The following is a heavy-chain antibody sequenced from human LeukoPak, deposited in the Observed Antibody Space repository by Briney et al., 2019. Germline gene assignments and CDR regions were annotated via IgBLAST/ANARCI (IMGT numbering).Heavy chain of an antibody. D-gene: IGHD2-2*01. CDR1: GGSISSYY. V-gene: IGHV4-38-2*02. Sequence: SETLSLTCTVSGGSISSYYWSWIRQPPGKGLEWIGSIYHSGSTYYNPSLKSRVTISVDTSKNQFSLKLSSVTAADTAVYYCARAGLGYCSSTSCYATNFDYWGQGTLVTVSS. J-gene: IGHJ4*02. CDR3: ARAGLGYCSSTSCYATNFDY. CDR2: IYHSGST.